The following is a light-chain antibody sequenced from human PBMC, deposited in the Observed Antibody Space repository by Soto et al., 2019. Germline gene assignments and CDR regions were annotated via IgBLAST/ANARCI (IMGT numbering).Light chain of an antibody. Sequence: DIQMTQSPSSLAASVGDRFTITCQASQDINKNLIWYQQKKGKAPKXXIYDASDLETGVPSRFSGSGYGTGFTFTISSLQTEDFATYYCQQYESLPLTFGQGTRLEIK. CDR1: QDINKN. J-gene: IGKJ5*01. V-gene: IGKV1-33*01. CDR3: QQYESLPLT. CDR2: DAS.